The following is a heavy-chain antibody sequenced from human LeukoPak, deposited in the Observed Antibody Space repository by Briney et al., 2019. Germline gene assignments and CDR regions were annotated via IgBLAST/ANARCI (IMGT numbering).Heavy chain of an antibody. D-gene: IGHD3-22*01. CDR2: ISWNSGSI. CDR3: AKDNQYYYDSSGYFDY. J-gene: IGHJ4*02. Sequence: PGRSLRLSCAASGFTFDDYAMHWVRQAPGKGLEWVSGISWNSGSIGYADSVKGRFTISRDNAKNSLYLQMNSLRAEDTALYYCAKDNQYYYDSSGYFDYWGQGTLVTVSS. V-gene: IGHV3-9*01. CDR1: GFTFDDYA.